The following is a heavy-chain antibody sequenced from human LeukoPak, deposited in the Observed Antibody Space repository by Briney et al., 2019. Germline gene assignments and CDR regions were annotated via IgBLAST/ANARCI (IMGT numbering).Heavy chain of an antibody. Sequence: SETLSLTCTVSGGSISSSSYYWGWIRQPPGKGVEWIGSIYYSGSTYYNPSLKSRVTISVDTSKNQFSLKLSSVTAADTAVYYCARQLKLQGFDYWGQGTLVTVSS. CDR1: GGSISSSSYY. J-gene: IGHJ4*02. CDR3: ARQLKLQGFDY. D-gene: IGHD1-7*01. CDR2: IYYSGST. V-gene: IGHV4-39*07.